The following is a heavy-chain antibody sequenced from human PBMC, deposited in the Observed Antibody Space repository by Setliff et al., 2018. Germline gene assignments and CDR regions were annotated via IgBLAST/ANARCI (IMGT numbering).Heavy chain of an antibody. V-gene: IGHV4-31*03. CDR3: AREVREGYYYMDV. CDR2: IYHSGST. J-gene: IGHJ6*03. Sequence: LSLTCTVSGGSISSGNYYWSWIRQYPGKDLEWIGYIYHSGSTYYNPSLKSRVIISVDTSKNQFSLKLSSVTAADTAVYFCAREVREGYYYMDVWGKGTTVTVSS. CDR1: GGSISSGNYY. D-gene: IGHD1-26*01.